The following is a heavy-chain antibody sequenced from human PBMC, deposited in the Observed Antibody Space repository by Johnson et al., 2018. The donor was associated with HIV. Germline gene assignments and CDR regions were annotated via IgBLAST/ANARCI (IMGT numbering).Heavy chain of an antibody. CDR1: GFTFSSYG. CDR3: ARNYYDSSDAFDI. J-gene: IGHJ3*02. Sequence: QVQLVESGGCVVQPGRSLRLSCAASGFTFSSYGIHWVRQAPGKGLEWVAVISYDGSNKYYADSVKGRFTISRDNSKNTLYLQMNSLRAEDTAVYYCARNYYDSSDAFDIWGQGTMVTVSS. V-gene: IGHV3-30*03. CDR2: ISYDGSNK. D-gene: IGHD3-22*01.